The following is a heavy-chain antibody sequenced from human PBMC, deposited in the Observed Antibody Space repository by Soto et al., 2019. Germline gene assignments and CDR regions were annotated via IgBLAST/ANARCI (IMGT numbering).Heavy chain of an antibody. CDR2: IYYSGST. Sequence: SETLSLTCTVSGVSISSYYWSWIRQPPGKGLEWIGYIYYSGSTNYNPSLKSRVTISVDTSKNQFSLKLSSVTAADTAVYYCARGMRTVGNWFDPWGQGTLVTVSS. CDR1: GVSISSYY. D-gene: IGHD4-17*01. CDR3: ARGMRTVGNWFDP. V-gene: IGHV4-59*01. J-gene: IGHJ5*02.